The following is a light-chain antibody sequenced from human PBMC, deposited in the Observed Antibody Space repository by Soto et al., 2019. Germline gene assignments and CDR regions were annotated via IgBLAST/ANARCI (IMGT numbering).Light chain of an antibody. CDR2: AAS. V-gene: IGKV1-9*01. CDR1: QDISSH. J-gene: IGKJ4*01. Sequence: DIQLTQSPSFLSASVGDRVTITCRASQDISSHLAWYQQKPGKAPKLLIYAASTLQSGVPSGFGGSGSGTEFTLTITSLQPEDLATYYCQQVNTYPLTFGGGTKVEIK. CDR3: QQVNTYPLT.